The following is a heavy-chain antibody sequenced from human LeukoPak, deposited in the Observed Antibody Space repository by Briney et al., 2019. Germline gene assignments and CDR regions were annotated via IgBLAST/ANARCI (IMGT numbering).Heavy chain of an antibody. J-gene: IGHJ3*02. CDR2: IKSKTDGGTT. Sequence: KPGGSLRLSCAASGFTFSNAWMSWVRQAPGKGLEWVGRIKSKTDGGTTDYAAPVKGRFIISRDDSKNTLYLQMDSLKTEDTAVYYCTTDGVIIRGPTNAFDIWGQGTMVTVSS. D-gene: IGHD2/OR15-2a*01. V-gene: IGHV3-15*01. CDR1: GFTFSNAW. CDR3: TTDGVIIRGPTNAFDI.